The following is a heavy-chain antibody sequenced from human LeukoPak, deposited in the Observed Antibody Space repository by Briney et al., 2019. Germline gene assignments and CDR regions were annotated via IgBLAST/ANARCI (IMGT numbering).Heavy chain of an antibody. CDR3: ARGLGGSGSYYNQHWLY. J-gene: IGHJ4*02. D-gene: IGHD3-10*01. CDR1: GGSISSGGYS. Sequence: SETLSLTCAVSGGSISSGGYSWSWIRQPPGKGLEWIGYIHYSGTTNYNPSLKSRVTISVDTSKNQFSLKLSSVTAADTAVYYCARGLGGSGSYYNQHWLYWGQGSLVTVSS. V-gene: IGHV4-61*08. CDR2: IHYSGTT.